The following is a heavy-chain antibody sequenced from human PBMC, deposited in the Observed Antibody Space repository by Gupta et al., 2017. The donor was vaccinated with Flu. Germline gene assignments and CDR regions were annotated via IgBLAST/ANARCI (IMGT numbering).Heavy chain of an antibody. J-gene: IGHJ4*02. CDR2: ITVYNGNT. CDR3: ARVRLNQSDISTYLSMDY. V-gene: IGHV1-18*01. CDR1: GYTFTNSG. Sequence: QVQLVQSGAEVKKPGASVRVSSKASGYTFTNSGIGWVRPAPGQGPEWMGWITVYNGNTHYAQNPQARVTMTTDTSTSIAYMEVRSLRSDDTSVYFCARVRLNQSDISTYLSMDYWGQGTLVTVSS. D-gene: IGHD2/OR15-2a*01.